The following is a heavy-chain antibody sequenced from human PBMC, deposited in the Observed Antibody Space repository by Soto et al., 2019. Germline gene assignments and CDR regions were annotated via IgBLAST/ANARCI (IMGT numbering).Heavy chain of an antibody. J-gene: IGHJ4*02. V-gene: IGHV3-23*01. D-gene: IGHD5-12*01. CDR1: GFTFSSYA. CDR3: AKRIMATIGHFDS. CDR2: ISGIGHST. Sequence: EVQLLESGGGLVQPGMSLRLSCAASGFTFSSYAMSWVRQAPGKGLEWVSAISGIGHSTSYADSVKGRFTISRDNSKNTLYLQMNSLRAEDTDVYYCAKRIMATIGHFDSWGQGTLVTVSS.